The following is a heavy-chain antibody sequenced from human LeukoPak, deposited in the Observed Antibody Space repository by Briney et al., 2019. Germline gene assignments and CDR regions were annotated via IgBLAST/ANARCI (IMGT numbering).Heavy chain of an antibody. D-gene: IGHD6-19*01. J-gene: IGHJ5*02. Sequence: ASVKVSCKASGYTFTSYYMHWVRQAPGQGLEWMGVINPSGGSTSYAQKFQGRVTMTRDTSTSTVYMELSSLRSEDTAVYYCARAQAWDSSDPNWFDPWGQGTLVTVSS. CDR1: GYTFTSYY. CDR3: ARAQAWDSSDPNWFDP. CDR2: INPSGGST. V-gene: IGHV1-46*01.